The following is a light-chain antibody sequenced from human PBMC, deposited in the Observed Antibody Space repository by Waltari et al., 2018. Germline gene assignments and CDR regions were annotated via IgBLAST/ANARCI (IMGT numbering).Light chain of an antibody. J-gene: IGLJ1*01. CDR1: SNNVGNQG. Sequence: QAGLTQPPSVSKGLRQTATLSCTGNSNNVGNQGAAWLQQHQGQPPKLLSYRNNNRASGISDRFAASRSGNTASLTITGLQPEDEADYYCSAWDSDLRGYVFGTGTNVTVL. CDR3: SAWDSDLRGYV. CDR2: RNN. V-gene: IGLV10-54*04.